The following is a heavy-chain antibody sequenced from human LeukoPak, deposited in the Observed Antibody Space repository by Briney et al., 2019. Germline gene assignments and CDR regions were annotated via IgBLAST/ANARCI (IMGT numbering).Heavy chain of an antibody. CDR1: GYTFTAYY. J-gene: IGHJ6*03. D-gene: IGHD3-10*01. V-gene: IGHV1-2*02. CDR3: ARDDDYGSGTYMDV. Sequence: ASVKVSCTTSGYTFTAYYMHWVRQAPGQGLEWMGWVRPNSGGTKYSQKFQGRVTMTRDTSINTAYMELDRLRSGDTAVYYCARDDDYGSGTYMDVWGKGTTVTVSS. CDR2: VRPNSGGT.